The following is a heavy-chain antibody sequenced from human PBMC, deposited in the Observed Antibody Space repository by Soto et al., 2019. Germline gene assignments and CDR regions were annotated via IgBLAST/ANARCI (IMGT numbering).Heavy chain of an antibody. CDR3: ARRIEGDWYFDL. J-gene: IGHJ2*01. CDR1: GASISSSNW. Sequence: QVQLQESSPGLVKPSGTLSLTCAVSGASISSSNWWSWVRQPPGKGLEWIGEIFHSGSTNSNPSLKSRVTMSRDASNNQFSLKLSSVTAADMAVYYCARRIEGDWYFDLWGRGTLVTVSS. V-gene: IGHV4-4*02. D-gene: IGHD2-15*01. CDR2: IFHSGST.